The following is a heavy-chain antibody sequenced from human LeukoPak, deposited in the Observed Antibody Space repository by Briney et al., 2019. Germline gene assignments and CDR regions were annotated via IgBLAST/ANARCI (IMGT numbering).Heavy chain of an antibody. CDR2: IKQDGSEK. V-gene: IGHV3-7*03. D-gene: IGHD2-2*01. Sequence: GGSLRLSCAASGFSFGSSWMDWVRQAPGKGLEWVANIKQDGSEKYYVDSVKGRFTISRDNAKNSLYLQMNSLRAEDTAVYYCARPYCSSTSCYAYFDYWGQGTLVTVSS. CDR1: GFSFGSSW. CDR3: ARPYCSSTSCYAYFDY. J-gene: IGHJ4*02.